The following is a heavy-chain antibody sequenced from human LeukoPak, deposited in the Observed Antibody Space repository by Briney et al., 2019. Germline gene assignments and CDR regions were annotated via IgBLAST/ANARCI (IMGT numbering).Heavy chain of an antibody. J-gene: IGHJ1*01. CDR1: GLTVSNHW. CDR2: IREERGQE. CDR3: AAWGDATAQYFQR. Sequence: GGSLRLSCVASGLTVSNHWMSWVRQAPGKGPEWVANIREERGQEYYVDSVKGRFTISKNSAKNSLYLQMNTLRVEDTAMYYCAAWGDATAQYFQRWGQGTLVTVSS. D-gene: IGHD2-21*02. V-gene: IGHV3-7*03.